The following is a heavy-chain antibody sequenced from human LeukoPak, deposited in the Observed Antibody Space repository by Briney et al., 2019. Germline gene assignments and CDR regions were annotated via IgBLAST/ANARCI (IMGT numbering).Heavy chain of an antibody. V-gene: IGHV1-69*05. CDR2: IIPIFGSA. Sequence: VASVKVSCKASGGTFISYAIRWVRQAPGQGLEWMGRIIPIFGSASYARKFQDRVTIITDESTSTVHMELSSLRSEDTAVYYCARGKRESGCDIYHFDYWGQGTLVTVSS. CDR3: ARGKRESGCDIYHFDY. CDR1: GGTFISYA. D-gene: IGHD5-12*01. J-gene: IGHJ4*02.